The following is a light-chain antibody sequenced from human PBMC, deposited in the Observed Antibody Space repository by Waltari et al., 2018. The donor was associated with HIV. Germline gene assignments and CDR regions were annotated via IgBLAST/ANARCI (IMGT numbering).Light chain of an antibody. CDR3: QQCNSYSYT. CDR2: QAS. CDR1: QSISSW. Sequence: DIQMTQSTSTLSASVGDRVTITCRASQSISSWLAWYQQKPGKAPKLLIYQASSLKSGVPSRFSGSGSGTEFTLTISSLQPDDFATYYCQQCNSYSYTFGQGTKLEIK. J-gene: IGKJ2*01. V-gene: IGKV1-5*03.